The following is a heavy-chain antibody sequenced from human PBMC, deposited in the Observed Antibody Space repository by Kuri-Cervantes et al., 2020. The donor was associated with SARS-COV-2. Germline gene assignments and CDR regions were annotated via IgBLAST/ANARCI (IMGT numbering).Heavy chain of an antibody. CDR3: ARITGDNNFDY. J-gene: IGHJ4*02. CDR2: INPNSGGT. Sequence: ASVKVSCKASGYTFTGYYMHWVRQAPGQGLEWMGGINPNSGGTNYAQKFQGRVTITRDTSISTAYMELSSLRSDDTAVYYCARITGDNNFDYWGQGTMVTVSS. D-gene: IGHD7-27*01. CDR1: GYTFTGYY. V-gene: IGHV1-2*02.